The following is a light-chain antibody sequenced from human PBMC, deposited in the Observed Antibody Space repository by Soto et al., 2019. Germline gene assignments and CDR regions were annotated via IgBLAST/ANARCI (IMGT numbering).Light chain of an antibody. V-gene: IGLV1-40*01. Sequence: QSVLTQPPSVSGAPGQRVTISCTGSSSNIGAGYDVHWYQQLPGTAPKLLIYINNNRPSGVPDRFSGSKSGTSASLAITGLQAEDEADYYCQSYDSSLRGGIFGGGTKVTVL. CDR3: QSYDSSLRGGI. J-gene: IGLJ2*01. CDR1: SSNIGAGYD. CDR2: INN.